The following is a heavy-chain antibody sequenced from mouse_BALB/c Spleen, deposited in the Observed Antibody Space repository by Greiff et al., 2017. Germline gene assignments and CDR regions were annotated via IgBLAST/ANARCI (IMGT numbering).Heavy chain of an antibody. CDR1: GYSITSDYA. CDR2: ISYSGST. Sequence: EVQRVESGPGLVKPSQSLSLTCTVTGYSITSDYAWNWIRQFPGNKLEWMGYISYSGSTSYNPSLKSRISITRDTSKNQFFLQLNSVTTEDTATYYCASHYGNYGYWGQGTTLTVSS. V-gene: IGHV3-2*02. J-gene: IGHJ2*01. D-gene: IGHD2-1*01. CDR3: ASHYGNYGY.